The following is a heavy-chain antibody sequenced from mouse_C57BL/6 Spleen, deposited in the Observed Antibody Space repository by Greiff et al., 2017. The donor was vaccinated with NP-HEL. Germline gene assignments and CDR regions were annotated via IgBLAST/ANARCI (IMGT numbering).Heavy chain of an antibody. D-gene: IGHD2-4*01. CDR3: ARSGDYESYFDY. CDR2: IYPGDGDT. CDR1: GYAFSSSW. V-gene: IGHV1-82*01. J-gene: IGHJ2*01. Sequence: VQLHQSGPELVKPGASVKISCKASGYAFSSSWMNWVKQRPGKGLEWIGRIYPGDGDTNYNGKFKGKATLTADKSSSTAYMQLSSLTSEDSAVYFCARSGDYESYFDYWGQGTTLTVSS.